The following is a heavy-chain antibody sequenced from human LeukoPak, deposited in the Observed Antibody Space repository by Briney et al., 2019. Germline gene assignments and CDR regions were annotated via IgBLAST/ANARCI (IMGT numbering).Heavy chain of an antibody. CDR2: IYYSGST. V-gene: IGHV4-31*03. J-gene: IGHJ4*02. CDR3: ARADSWFGEFNFDY. D-gene: IGHD3-10*01. CDR1: GGSLSSGGYY. Sequence: SETLSLTCTVSGGSLSSGGYYWSWIRQHPGKGLEWIGYIYYSGSTYYNPSLKSRVTISVDTSKNQFSLKLSSVTAADTAVYYCARADSWFGEFNFDYWGQGTLVTVSS.